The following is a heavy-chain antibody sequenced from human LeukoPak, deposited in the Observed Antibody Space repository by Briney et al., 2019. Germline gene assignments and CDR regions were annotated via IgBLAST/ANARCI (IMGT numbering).Heavy chain of an antibody. CDR2: IYPRDGST. J-gene: IGHJ4*02. Sequence: ASVKVSCKASGYTFTSNYIHWVRQAPGQGLEWMGMIYPRDGSTSYAQKFQGRVTVTRDTSTGTVHMELSGLRSEDTAVYYCARDQEGFDYWGQGTLVTVSS. CDR3: ARDQEGFDY. V-gene: IGHV1-46*01. CDR1: GYTFTSNY.